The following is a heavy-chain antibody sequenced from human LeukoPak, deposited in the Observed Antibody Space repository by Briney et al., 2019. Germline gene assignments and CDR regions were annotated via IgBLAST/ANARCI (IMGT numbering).Heavy chain of an antibody. D-gene: IGHD2-21*01. Sequence: PGGSLRLSCAASGFTFSSHAMNWVRQAPGKGLEWLSTISGSGGSTYYADSVKGRFTISRDNSKNTLYLQMNSLRAEDTAVYYCARSGGGLHYFDYWGQGTLVTVSS. CDR3: ARSGGGLHYFDY. CDR2: ISGSGGST. CDR1: GFTFSSHA. V-gene: IGHV3-23*01. J-gene: IGHJ4*02.